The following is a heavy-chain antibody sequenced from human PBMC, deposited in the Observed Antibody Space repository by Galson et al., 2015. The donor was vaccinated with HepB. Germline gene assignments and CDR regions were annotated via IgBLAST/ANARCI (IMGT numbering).Heavy chain of an antibody. V-gene: IGHV6-1*01. CDR1: GDSVSRNSAS. Sequence: CAISGDSVSRNSASWNWIRQSPSRGLEWLGRTYYSSKWYNEYAVSVKSRITINPDTSKNQFSLQLSSVTPEDTAVYYCAKAAIRQLFPWYWGQGTLVTVSS. D-gene: IGHD2-21*01. CDR2: TYYSSKWYN. CDR3: AKAAIRQLFPWY. J-gene: IGHJ4*02.